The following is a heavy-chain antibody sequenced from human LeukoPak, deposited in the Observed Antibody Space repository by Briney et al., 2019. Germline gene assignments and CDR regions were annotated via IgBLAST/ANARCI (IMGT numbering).Heavy chain of an antibody. CDR3: ARGRPRIAAAGFDNWFDP. CDR1: GYTFTSYY. Sequence: ASVKVSCKASGYTFTSYYMHWVRQAPGHGLEWMGIINPSGGSTSYAQKFQGRVTMTRDTSTSTVYMELSSLRSEDTAVYYCARGRPRIAAAGFDNWFDPWGQGTLVTVSS. V-gene: IGHV1-46*03. CDR2: INPSGGST. J-gene: IGHJ5*02. D-gene: IGHD6-13*01.